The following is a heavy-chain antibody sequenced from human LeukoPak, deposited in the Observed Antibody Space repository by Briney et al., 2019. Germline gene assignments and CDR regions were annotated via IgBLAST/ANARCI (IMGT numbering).Heavy chain of an antibody. CDR2: IYYSGST. CDR3: ARDAIAVVGTYYYYYGMDV. CDR1: GGSISSYY. V-gene: IGHV4-59*01. J-gene: IGHJ6*04. D-gene: IGHD6-19*01. Sequence: SETLSLTCTVSGGSISSYYWSWIRQPPGKGLEWIGYIYYSGSTNYNPSLKSRVTISVDTSKNQFSLKLSSVTAADTAVYYCARDAIAVVGTYYYYYGMDVWGKGTTVTVSS.